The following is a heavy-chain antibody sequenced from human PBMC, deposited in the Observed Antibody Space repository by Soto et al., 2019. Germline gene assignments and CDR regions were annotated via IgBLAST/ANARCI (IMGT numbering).Heavy chain of an antibody. Sequence: GGSMRLSCATSGFTFSGHWMSWVRQAPGKGLEWVVTIKQDGSEKYYVDSVRGRFTISRDNAKNSLFLQMNSLRVGDTAVYYCARLAGESTIFDYWGQGTLVTVSS. D-gene: IGHD1-1*01. CDR3: ARLAGESTIFDY. CDR2: IKQDGSEK. V-gene: IGHV3-7*01. J-gene: IGHJ4*02. CDR1: GFTFSGHW.